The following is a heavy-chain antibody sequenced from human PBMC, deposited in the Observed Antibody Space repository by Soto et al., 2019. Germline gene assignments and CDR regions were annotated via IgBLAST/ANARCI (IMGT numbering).Heavy chain of an antibody. CDR3: ARGPYNFGVLRDYYYYYGMDV. Sequence: SETLSLTCAVYGGSFSGYYWSWIRQPPGKGLEWIGEINHSGSTNYNPSLKSRVTISVDTSKNQFSLKLSSVTAADTAVYYCARGPYNFGVLRDYYYYYGMDVWGQGTTVTVSS. D-gene: IGHD3-3*01. V-gene: IGHV4-34*01. CDR2: INHSGST. CDR1: GGSFSGYY. J-gene: IGHJ6*02.